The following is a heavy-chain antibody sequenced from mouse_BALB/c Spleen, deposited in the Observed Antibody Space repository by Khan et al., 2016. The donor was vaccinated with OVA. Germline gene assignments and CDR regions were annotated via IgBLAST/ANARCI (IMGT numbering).Heavy chain of an antibody. CDR3: DRNDGYDVVY. D-gene: IGHD2-2*01. J-gene: IGHJ2*01. CDR1: GFNIKDTY. V-gene: IGHV14-3*02. CDR2: IDPAKGNS. Sequence: VQLQQSGAELVKPGASVKLSCTASGFNIKDTYLHWVKQRPEQGLEWIGRIDPAKGNSKYDPKFQVKATLTADTSSNTAYLQLSSLTSEDTAVYYCDRNDGYDVVYWGQGTTLTVSS.